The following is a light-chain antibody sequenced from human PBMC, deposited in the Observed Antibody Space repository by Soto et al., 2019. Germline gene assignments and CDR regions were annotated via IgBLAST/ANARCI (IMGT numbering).Light chain of an antibody. V-gene: IGLV2-8*01. J-gene: IGLJ2*01. Sequence: HSALTQPPSASGSPGQSVTISCTGTSRDVGGYNWVSWYQQHPGKAPKFMIYEVSRRPSGVPDRFSGSKSGNTASLTISGLQTDDEGDYYCASYAGSNNPVIFGGGTKLTVL. CDR2: EVS. CDR1: SRDVGGYNW. CDR3: ASYAGSNNPVI.